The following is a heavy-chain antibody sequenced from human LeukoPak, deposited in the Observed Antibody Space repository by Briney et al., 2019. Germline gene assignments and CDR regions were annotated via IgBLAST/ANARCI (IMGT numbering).Heavy chain of an antibody. CDR2: ISGSGGST. V-gene: IGHV3-23*01. CDR1: GFTVSSNY. Sequence: PGGSLRLSCAASGFTVSSNYMSWVRQAPGKGLEWVSAISGSGGSTYYADSVKGRFTISRDNSKNTLYLQMNSLRAEDTAVYYCAKDRYRQGRVVAFDIWGQGTMVTVSS. CDR3: AKDRYRQGRVVAFDI. D-gene: IGHD3-16*02. J-gene: IGHJ3*02.